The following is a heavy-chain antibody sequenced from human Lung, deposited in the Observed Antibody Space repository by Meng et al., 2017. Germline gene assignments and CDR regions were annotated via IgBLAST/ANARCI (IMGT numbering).Heavy chain of an antibody. Sequence: QVQLVQSGAEVKKPGASVTASCTASGHTFTGYYMHWVRQVPGQGLEWMGRINPNSGGTNYAQKFQGRVTMTRDTSISTAYMELSRLRSDDTAVYYCASYCGGDCYSSIHYWGQGTLVTVSS. CDR1: GHTFTGYY. D-gene: IGHD2-21*02. CDR2: INPNSGGT. CDR3: ASYCGGDCYSSIHY. J-gene: IGHJ4*02. V-gene: IGHV1-2*06.